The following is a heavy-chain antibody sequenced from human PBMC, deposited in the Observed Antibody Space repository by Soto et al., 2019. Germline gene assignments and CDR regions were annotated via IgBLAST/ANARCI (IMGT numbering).Heavy chain of an antibody. CDR2: IYPGDSDT. CDR1: GYSFTSYW. CDR3: ARLEDIAVGYYGMDV. V-gene: IGHV5-51*01. J-gene: IGHJ6*02. Sequence: GESLKISCKGSGYSFTSYWIGWVRQMPGKGLEWMGIIYPGDSDTRYSPSFQGQVTISADKSISTAYLQWSSLKASDTAMYYCARLEDIAVGYYGMDVWGQGTTVTVSS. D-gene: IGHD2-2*01.